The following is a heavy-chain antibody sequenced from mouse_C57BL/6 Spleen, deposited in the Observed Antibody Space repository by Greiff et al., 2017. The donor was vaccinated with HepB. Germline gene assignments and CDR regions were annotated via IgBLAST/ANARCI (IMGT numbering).Heavy chain of an antibody. CDR1: GFNIKDDY. CDR3: TYGYYEFAY. D-gene: IGHD2-3*01. CDR2: IDPENGDT. Sequence: VQLQQSGAELVRPGASVKLSCTASGFNIKDDYMHWVKQRPEQGLEWIGWIDPENGDTEYASKFQGKATITADTSSNTAYLQLSSLTSEDTAVYYFTYGYYEFAYWGQGTLVTVSA. J-gene: IGHJ3*01. V-gene: IGHV14-4*01.